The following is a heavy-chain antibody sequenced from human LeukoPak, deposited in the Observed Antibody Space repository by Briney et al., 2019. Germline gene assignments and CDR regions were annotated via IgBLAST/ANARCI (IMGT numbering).Heavy chain of an antibody. D-gene: IGHD3-10*01. Sequence: ASVKVSCKASGYTFTSYDISWVRQATGQGLEWMGWMNPNSGNTGYAQKFQGRVTMTRNTSISTAYMELSSLRSEDTAVYYCARGHRERLLWFGEGYYYYYYMDVWGKGTTVTISS. V-gene: IGHV1-8*02. J-gene: IGHJ6*03. CDR3: ARGHRERLLWFGEGYYYYYYMDV. CDR1: GYTFTSYD. CDR2: MNPNSGNT.